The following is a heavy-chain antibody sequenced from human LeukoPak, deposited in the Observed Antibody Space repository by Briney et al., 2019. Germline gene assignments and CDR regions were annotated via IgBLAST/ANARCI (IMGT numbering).Heavy chain of an antibody. CDR2: IIPIFGTA. V-gene: IGHV1-69*06. Sequence: GASVKVSCKASGSTFSSYAISWVRQAPGQGLEWMGGIIPIFGTANYAQKFQGRVTMTEDTSTDTAYMELSSLRSEDTAVYYCATSTRSGYYQWGLDYWGQGTLVTVSS. D-gene: IGHD3-22*01. CDR1: GSTFSSYA. CDR3: ATSTRSGYYQWGLDY. J-gene: IGHJ4*02.